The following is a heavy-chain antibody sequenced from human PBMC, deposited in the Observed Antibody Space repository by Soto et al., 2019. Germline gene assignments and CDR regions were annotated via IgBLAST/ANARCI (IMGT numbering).Heavy chain of an antibody. D-gene: IGHD2-15*01. CDR2: INSDGSNT. CDR3: TRRRYCTDASCYNSRFDP. CDR1: GFTFSNYW. Sequence: PGGSLRLSCAASGFTFSNYWMHWVRQVSGKGLEWVSYINSDGSNTKYADSVKGRFTISRDNAKNTLSLQANSLRAEDTAVYYCTRRRYCTDASCYNSRFDPWGQGTLVTVSS. V-gene: IGHV3-74*03. J-gene: IGHJ5*02.